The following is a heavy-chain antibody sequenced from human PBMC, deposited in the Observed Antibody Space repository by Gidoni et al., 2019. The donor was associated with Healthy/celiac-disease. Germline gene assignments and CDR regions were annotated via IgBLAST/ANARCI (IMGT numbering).Heavy chain of an antibody. D-gene: IGHD3-22*01. CDR1: GGTFSSYA. V-gene: IGHV1-69*01. J-gene: IGHJ6*02. CDR2: IIPIFGTA. Sequence: QVQLVQSGAEVKKPGSSVKVSCKASGGTFSSYAISWVRQAPGQGLEWMGGIIPIFGTANYAQKFQGRVTITADESTSTAYMELSSLRSEDTAVYYCARDPGVEDTMIVVRWHYYYGMDVWGQGTTVTVSS. CDR3: ARDPGVEDTMIVVRWHYYYGMDV.